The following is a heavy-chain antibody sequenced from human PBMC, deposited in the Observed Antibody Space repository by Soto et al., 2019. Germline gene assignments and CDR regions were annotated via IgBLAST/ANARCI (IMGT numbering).Heavy chain of an antibody. V-gene: IGHV4-61*05. J-gene: IGHJ4*02. CDR1: GGSFDITSSY. CDR3: ARLIRDASGSYRLDY. Sequence: SETLSLTCTVSGGSFDITSSYWAWVRQPPGKGLEWIGYIYYSGCTNYNPSLKSRLTISVDTSKNQFSLRLSSVTAADTAVYFCARLIRDASGSYRLDYWGRGTLVTVSS. CDR2: IYYSGCT. D-gene: IGHD3-10*01.